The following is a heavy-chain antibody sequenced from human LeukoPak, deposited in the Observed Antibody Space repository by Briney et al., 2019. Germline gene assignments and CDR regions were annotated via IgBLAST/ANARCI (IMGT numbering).Heavy chain of an antibody. CDR3: ARGASGSSGFDY. CDR1: GGSISSSSYY. V-gene: IGHV4-39*07. CDR2: IYYSGST. J-gene: IGHJ4*02. D-gene: IGHD1-26*01. Sequence: SSETLSLTCTVSGGSISSSSYYWGWIRQPPGKGLEWIGSIYYSGSTYYNPSLKSRVTISVDTSKNQFSLKLSSVTAADTAVYYCARGASGSSGFDYWGQGTLVTVSS.